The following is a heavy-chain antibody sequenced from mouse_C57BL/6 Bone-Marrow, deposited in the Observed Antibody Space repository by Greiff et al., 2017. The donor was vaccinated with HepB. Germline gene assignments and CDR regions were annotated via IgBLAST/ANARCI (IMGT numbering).Heavy chain of an antibody. CDR1: GFTFSDYG. Sequence: EVKLVESGGGLVKPGGSLKLSCAASGFTFSDYGMHWVRQAPEKGLEWVAYISSGSSTIYYADTVKGRFTISRDNAKNTLFLQMTSLRSEDTAMYYCARAIYYYGRGFAYWGQGTLVTVSA. V-gene: IGHV5-17*01. CDR2: ISSGSSTI. D-gene: IGHD1-1*01. J-gene: IGHJ3*01. CDR3: ARAIYYYGRGFAY.